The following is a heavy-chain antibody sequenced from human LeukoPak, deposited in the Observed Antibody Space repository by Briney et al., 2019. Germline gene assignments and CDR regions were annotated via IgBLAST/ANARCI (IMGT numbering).Heavy chain of an antibody. J-gene: IGHJ4*02. Sequence: PGGSLRLSCAPSGFTFSRHGMHWVRQAPGKGLEWVAIISNDGSRKYYAHSVEGRFTISRDNSKNTLYLQMDSLRAEDTAVYYCAREFRGNYFDYWGQGTLVTVSS. CDR2: ISNDGSRK. D-gene: IGHD3-16*01. V-gene: IGHV3-30*03. CDR3: AREFRGNYFDY. CDR1: GFTFSRHG.